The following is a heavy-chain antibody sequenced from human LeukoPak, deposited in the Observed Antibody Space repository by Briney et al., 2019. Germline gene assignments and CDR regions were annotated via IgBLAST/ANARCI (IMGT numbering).Heavy chain of an antibody. D-gene: IGHD4-17*01. Sequence: SETLSLTCTVSGGSISSRSYYWGWIRQPPGKGLEWIGSIYYSGSTYYNPSLKSRVTISVDTSKNQFSLKRSSVTAADTAVYYCASTAQNDYGDYVWGPDDYWGQGTLVTVSS. CDR1: GGSISSRSYY. V-gene: IGHV4-39*01. J-gene: IGHJ4*02. CDR3: ASTAQNDYGDYVWGPDDY. CDR2: IYYSGST.